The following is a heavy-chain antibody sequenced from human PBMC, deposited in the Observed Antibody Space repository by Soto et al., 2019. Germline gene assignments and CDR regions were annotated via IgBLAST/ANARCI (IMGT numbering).Heavy chain of an antibody. CDR3: ARSRGDILGGDYYYYMDV. V-gene: IGHV1-18*01. CDR1: GYTFTSYG. CDR2: ISAYNGNT. J-gene: IGHJ6*03. Sequence: QVQLVQSGAEVKKPGASVKVSCKASGYTFTSYGISWVRQAPGQGLEWMGWISAYNGNTIYAQKLQGRVTMNTDTSTSTAYMELRSLRSDDTAVYYCARSRGDILGGDYYYYMDVWGKGTTVTVSS. D-gene: IGHD3-9*01.